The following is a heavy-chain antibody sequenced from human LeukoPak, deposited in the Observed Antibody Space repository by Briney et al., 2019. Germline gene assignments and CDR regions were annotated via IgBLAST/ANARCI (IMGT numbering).Heavy chain of an antibody. V-gene: IGHV1-69*01. CDR1: GGTFSSYA. CDR3: ARGRGAVAGTWYYGMDV. J-gene: IGHJ6*04. Sequence: SVKVSCKASGGTFSSYAISWVRQAPGQGLEWMGGIIPIFGTANYTQKFQGRVTITADESTSTAYMELSSLRSEDTAVYYCARGRGAVAGTWYYGMDVWGKGTTVTVSS. D-gene: IGHD6-19*01. CDR2: IIPIFGTA.